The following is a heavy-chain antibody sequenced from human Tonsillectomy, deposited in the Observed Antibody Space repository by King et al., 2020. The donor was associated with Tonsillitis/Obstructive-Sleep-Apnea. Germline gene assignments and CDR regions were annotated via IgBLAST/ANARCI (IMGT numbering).Heavy chain of an antibody. CDR1: YY. Sequence: YYWGWIRQPPGKGLEWIGSSYYSGSTYYNPSLKSRVTISVDTSKNQFSLKLSSWTSADTAVYYCARLNSYSAFDIWGQGTMVTVSS. J-gene: IGHJ3*02. D-gene: IGHD2-21*01. CDR3: ARLNSYSAFDI. V-gene: IGHV4-39*01. CDR2: SYYSGST.